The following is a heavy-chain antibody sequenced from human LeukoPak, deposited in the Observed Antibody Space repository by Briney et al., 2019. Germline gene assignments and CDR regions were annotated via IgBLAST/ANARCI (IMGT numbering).Heavy chain of an antibody. Sequence: PSETLSLTCTVSGTSINSYYWSWIRQPPGKGLEWIGYIYYSGRTNYNPSLKSRVTISIDTSKNQFSLTLSSVTAADSAVYFCARAVPKEMSISDWNYVTYFCYYMDVWGKGTTVTVSS. CDR3: ARAVPKEMSISDWNYVTYFCYYMDV. J-gene: IGHJ6*03. CDR1: GTSINSYY. D-gene: IGHD1-7*01. CDR2: IYYSGRT. V-gene: IGHV4-59*12.